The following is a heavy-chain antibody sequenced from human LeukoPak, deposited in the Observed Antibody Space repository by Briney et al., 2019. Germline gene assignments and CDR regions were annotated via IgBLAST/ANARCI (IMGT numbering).Heavy chain of an antibody. CDR1: GGSFSGYY. Sequence: SETLSLTCAVYGGSFSGYYWSWIRQPPGKGLEWIGEINHSGSTNYNPSLKSRVTISVDTSKNQFSLKLSSVTAADTAVYYCAGTYYYDSSGYYHYSLWGQGTLVTVSA. J-gene: IGHJ4*02. V-gene: IGHV4-34*01. CDR2: INHSGST. CDR3: AGTYYYDSSGYYHYSL. D-gene: IGHD3-22*01.